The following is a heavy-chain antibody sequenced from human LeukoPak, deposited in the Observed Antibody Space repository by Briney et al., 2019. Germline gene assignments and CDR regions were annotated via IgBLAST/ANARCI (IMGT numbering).Heavy chain of an antibody. CDR2: IKSNSHGGTT. V-gene: IGHV3-15*01. Sequence: PGGSLRLSCVAPGFTFSNVWMSWVRQAPGKGLEWVGRIKSNSHGGTTDYAAPVKGRFTMSRDDSKDTLYLQMHSLKTDDTALYFCASHSSYWLLGYWGQGTLVTVSS. D-gene: IGHD6-19*01. CDR3: ASHSSYWLLGY. J-gene: IGHJ4*02. CDR1: GFTFSNVW.